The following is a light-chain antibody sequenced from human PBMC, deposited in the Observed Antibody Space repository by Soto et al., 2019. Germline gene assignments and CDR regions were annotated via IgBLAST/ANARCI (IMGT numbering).Light chain of an antibody. J-gene: IGLJ1*01. Sequence: QSVLTQPASVSGSPGQSITISCTGTSSDVGGYNYVSWYQQHPGKAPKLMIYEVSNRPSGVSNRFSGSKSGNRASLTISGLQAEDEADYYCSSYTSSNTLGVFGTGTKLTVL. V-gene: IGLV2-14*01. CDR3: SSYTSSNTLGV. CDR1: SSDVGGYNY. CDR2: EVS.